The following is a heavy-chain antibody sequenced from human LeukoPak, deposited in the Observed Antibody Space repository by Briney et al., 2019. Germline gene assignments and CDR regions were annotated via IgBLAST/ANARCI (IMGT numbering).Heavy chain of an antibody. D-gene: IGHD1-26*01. CDR1: GFTFRSYA. Sequence: GGSLRLSCAASGFTFRSYAMSWVRQAPGKGLEWVSTVSGSGGSTYYADSVKGRFTISRDNSKNTLYLQMNSLRPEDTAVYYCARGPPDGWEVYCDFWGQGTLVTVSS. CDR3: ARGPPDGWEVYCDF. CDR2: VSGSGGST. V-gene: IGHV3-23*01. J-gene: IGHJ4*02.